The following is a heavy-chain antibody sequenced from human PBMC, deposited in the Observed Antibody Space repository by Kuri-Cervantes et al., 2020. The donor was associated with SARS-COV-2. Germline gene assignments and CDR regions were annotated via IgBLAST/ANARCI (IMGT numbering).Heavy chain of an antibody. J-gene: IGHJ4*02. V-gene: IGHV3-30-3*01. Sequence: LSLTCAASGFTFSSYAMHWVRQAPGKGLEWVAVISYDGSNKYYADSVKGRFTISRDNSKNTLYLQMNSLRAEDTAVYYCARVRDEYSSSSPLDYWGQGTLVTVSS. CDR1: GFTFSSYA. CDR3: ARVRDEYSSSSPLDY. CDR2: ISYDGSNK. D-gene: IGHD6-6*01.